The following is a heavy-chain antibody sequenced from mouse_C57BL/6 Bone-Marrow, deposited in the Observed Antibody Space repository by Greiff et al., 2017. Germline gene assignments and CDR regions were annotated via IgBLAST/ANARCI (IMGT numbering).Heavy chain of an antibody. Sequence: ESGPGLVKPSQSLSLTCSVTGYYITSGYYWNWIRQFPGNKLEWMGYISYDGSNNYNPSLKNRISITRDTSKNQFFLKLNSVTTEDTATDDCAREGPYGSSPWFAYWGQGTLVTVSA. CDR3: AREGPYGSSPWFAY. D-gene: IGHD1-1*01. CDR1: GYYITSGYY. CDR2: ISYDGSN. J-gene: IGHJ3*01. V-gene: IGHV3-6*01.